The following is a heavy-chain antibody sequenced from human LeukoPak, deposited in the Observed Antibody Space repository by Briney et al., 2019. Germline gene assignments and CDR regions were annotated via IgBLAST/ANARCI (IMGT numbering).Heavy chain of an antibody. J-gene: IGHJ4*02. Sequence: PGGSLRLSCAASGFTFSSYAMSWVRQAPGKGLEWVSAISGSGGSTYYADSVKGRFTISRDNSKNTLYLQMNSLRAEDTAVYYCAKVGYYDILTGALYYFDYWGQGTLVTVSS. V-gene: IGHV3-23*01. CDR1: GFTFSSYA. CDR2: ISGSGGST. CDR3: AKVGYYDILTGALYYFDY. D-gene: IGHD3-9*01.